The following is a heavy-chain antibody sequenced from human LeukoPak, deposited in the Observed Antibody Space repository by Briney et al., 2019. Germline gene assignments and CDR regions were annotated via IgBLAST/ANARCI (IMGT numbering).Heavy chain of an antibody. D-gene: IGHD3-10*01. V-gene: IGHV3-23*01. CDR2: TSGSGGST. CDR1: GFTFSSYA. Sequence: TGGSLRLSCAASGFTFSSYAMSWVRQAPGKGLEWVSATSGSGGSTYYADSVKGRFTISRDNSKNTLYLQMNSLRAEDTAVYYCAKVGGSGSYVYYYYGMDVWGQGTTVTVSS. J-gene: IGHJ6*02. CDR3: AKVGGSGSYVYYYYGMDV.